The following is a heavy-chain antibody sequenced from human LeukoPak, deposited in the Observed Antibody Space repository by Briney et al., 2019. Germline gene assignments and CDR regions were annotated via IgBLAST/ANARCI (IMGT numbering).Heavy chain of an antibody. J-gene: IGHJ3*02. D-gene: IGHD3-9*01. CDR3: TTALNFDILPGLYQPIAAFDI. CDR2: MKGKRDGGAT. V-gene: IGHV3-15*01. CDR1: GFTFTNAW. Sequence: PGGALRLSCEAAGFTFTNAWMNWVRQAPGKGPGWVGRMKGKRDGGATEYSAPGKGRFTISRDDSKNTVYLPMNSLKTEHTGVYYCTTALNFDILPGLYQPIAAFDIWGQGTLVTVSS.